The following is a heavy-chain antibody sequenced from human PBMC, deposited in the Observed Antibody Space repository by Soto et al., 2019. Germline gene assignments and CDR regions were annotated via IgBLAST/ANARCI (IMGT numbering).Heavy chain of an antibody. V-gene: IGHV5-51*01. CDR2: IYPGDSDT. Sequence: PGESLKISCKGSGYSFTSYWVGWVRQMPGKGLEWMGIIYPGDSDTRYSPSFQGQVTISADKSISTAYLQWSSLKASDTAMYYCASSDYGDNGDSGMDVWGQGTTVTVSS. CDR1: GYSFTSYW. CDR3: ASSDYGDNGDSGMDV. D-gene: IGHD4-17*01. J-gene: IGHJ6*02.